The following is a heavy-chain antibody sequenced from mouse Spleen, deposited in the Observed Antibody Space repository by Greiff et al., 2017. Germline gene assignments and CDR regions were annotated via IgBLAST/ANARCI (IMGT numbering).Heavy chain of an antibody. CDR1: GFTFSSYG. J-gene: IGHJ1*01. Sequence: EVQLVESGGDLVKPGGSLKLSCAASGFTFSSYGMSWVRQTPDKRLEWVATISSGGSYTYYPDSVKGRFTISRDNAKNTLYLQMSSLKSEDTAMYYCARQGGTGDFDVWGAGTTVTVSS. CDR2: ISSGGSYT. D-gene: IGHD1-1*02. V-gene: IGHV5-6*01. CDR3: ARQGGTGDFDV.